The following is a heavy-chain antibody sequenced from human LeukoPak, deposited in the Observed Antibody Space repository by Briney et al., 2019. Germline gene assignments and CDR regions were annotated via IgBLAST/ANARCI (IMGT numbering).Heavy chain of an antibody. Sequence: GGSLRLSCAASGFTFSDYYMSWIRQAPGKGLEWISYISSSGSTIYYADSVKGRFTISRDNAKTSLYLQMNSLRAEDTAVYYCASPRRNRPTVLYYFDYWGQGTLVTVSS. D-gene: IGHD1-14*01. V-gene: IGHV3-11*01. J-gene: IGHJ4*02. CDR2: ISSSGSTI. CDR1: GFTFSDYY. CDR3: ASPRRNRPTVLYYFDY.